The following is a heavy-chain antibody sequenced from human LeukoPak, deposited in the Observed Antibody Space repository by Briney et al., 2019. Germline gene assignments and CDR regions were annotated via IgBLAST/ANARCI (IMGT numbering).Heavy chain of an antibody. J-gene: IGHJ4*02. Sequence: ASVKVSCKASGYMFNIYGISWVRQAPGQGLEWMAWTSVNNGDTKYGQKFQGRVTVTTDTSTSTVYLELRRLRPDDTAVYYCVRNAPIASELSFLDYWGQGTLVNV. CDR1: GYMFNIYG. D-gene: IGHD3-10*01. CDR3: VRNAPIASELSFLDY. V-gene: IGHV1-18*01. CDR2: TSVNNGDT.